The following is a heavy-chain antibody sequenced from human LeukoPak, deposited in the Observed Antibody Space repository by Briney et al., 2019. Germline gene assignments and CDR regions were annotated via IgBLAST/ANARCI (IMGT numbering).Heavy chain of an antibody. V-gene: IGHV4-59*13. Sequence: SETLSLTCTVPGGSISSYYWSWIRQPPGKGLERIGYIYYSGSTNYNPSLKSRVTISVDTSKNQFSLKLSSVTAADTAVYYCACGGNSGFDYWGQGTLVTVSS. CDR2: IYYSGST. D-gene: IGHD4-23*01. CDR3: ACGGNSGFDY. J-gene: IGHJ4*02. CDR1: GGSISSYY.